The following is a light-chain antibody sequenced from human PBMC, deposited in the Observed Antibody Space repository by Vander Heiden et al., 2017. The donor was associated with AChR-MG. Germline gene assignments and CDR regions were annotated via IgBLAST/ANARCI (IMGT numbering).Light chain of an antibody. V-gene: IGKV3-15*01. Sequence: EIVMTQSPATLSVSPGERVTLSCRASQSVSANLAWYQQKPGQSPRLLIYGTSTRATGIPARFSGSGSGTEFTLTISSLQSEDFAVYYCQQYNDWPPYTFGQGTKLENK. CDR1: QSVSAN. CDR3: QQYNDWPPYT. J-gene: IGKJ2*01. CDR2: GTS.